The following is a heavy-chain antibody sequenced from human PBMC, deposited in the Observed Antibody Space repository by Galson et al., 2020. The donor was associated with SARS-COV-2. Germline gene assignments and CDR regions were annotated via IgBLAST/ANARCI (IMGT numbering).Heavy chain of an antibody. D-gene: IGHD2-21*01. Sequence: GGSLRLSCTGSGFSFSNSGMHWVRQAPGKGLEWVAGISHDATYKDYGASVMGRFIISRDNYRNTVYLQINSLRSEDTAVYYCAKGCTAGTYCFYIDQWGQGAPVTVSS. CDR1: GFSFSNSG. CDR2: ISHDATYK. J-gene: IGHJ4*02. CDR3: AKGCTAGTYCFYIDQ. V-gene: IGHV3-30*18.